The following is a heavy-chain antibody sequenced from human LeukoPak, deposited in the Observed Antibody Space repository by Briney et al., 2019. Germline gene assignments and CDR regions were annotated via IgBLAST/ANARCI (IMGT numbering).Heavy chain of an antibody. CDR2: ISSSSSYI. CDR1: GFTFSSYS. D-gene: IGHD2-21*01. CDR3: ARIYCGTIWSDGRQFVDV. V-gene: IGHV3-21*01. J-gene: IGHJ6*04. Sequence: GGSLRLSCAASGFTFSSYSMNWVHQAPGKGLEWVSSISSSSSYIYYADSVKGRFTISRDNAKNSLYLQMNSLRAEDTAVYYCARIYCGTIWSDGRQFVDVWGKGTTVTVSS.